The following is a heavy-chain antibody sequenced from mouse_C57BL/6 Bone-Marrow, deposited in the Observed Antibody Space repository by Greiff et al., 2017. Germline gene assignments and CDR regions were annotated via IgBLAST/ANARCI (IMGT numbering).Heavy chain of an antibody. CDR1: GYTFTDYY. Sequence: VQLQQSGPVLVKPGASVKMSCKASGYTFTDYYMNWVKQSHGKSLEWIGVINPYNGGTSYNQKFKGKATLTVDKSSSTAYMELNSLTSEDSAVYYCARYSYFDYYGSSYYFDYWGQGTTLTVSS. D-gene: IGHD1-1*01. J-gene: IGHJ2*01. V-gene: IGHV1-19*01. CDR3: ARYSYFDYYGSSYYFDY. CDR2: INPYNGGT.